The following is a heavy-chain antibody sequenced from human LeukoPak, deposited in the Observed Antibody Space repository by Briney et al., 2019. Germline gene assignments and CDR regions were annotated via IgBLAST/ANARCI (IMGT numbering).Heavy chain of an antibody. Sequence: GSLRLSCAASGFTFSDYAMHWVRQAPGKGLEWVAVISKDGSDKYYPGSVRGRFTISRDNSKNTIYLQMDSLRAEDTAIYYCARDYWWNYDYWGQGTLVTVSS. V-gene: IGHV3-30-3*01. J-gene: IGHJ4*02. CDR1: GFTFSDYA. D-gene: IGHD1-7*01. CDR2: ISKDGSDK. CDR3: ARDYWWNYDY.